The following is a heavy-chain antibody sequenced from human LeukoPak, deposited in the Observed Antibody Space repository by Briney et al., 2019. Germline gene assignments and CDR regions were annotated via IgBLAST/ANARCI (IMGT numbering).Heavy chain of an antibody. CDR3: AQGDDYSNLYFDY. D-gene: IGHD4-4*01. J-gene: IGHJ4*02. CDR1: GFTFDDYA. CDR2: ISSSSSYI. Sequence: GGSLRLSCAASGFTFDDYAMHWVRQAPGKGLEWVSSISSSSSYIYYADSVKGRFTISRDNAKNSLYLQMNSLRAEDTAVYYCAQGDDYSNLYFDYWGQGTLVTVSS. V-gene: IGHV3-21*01.